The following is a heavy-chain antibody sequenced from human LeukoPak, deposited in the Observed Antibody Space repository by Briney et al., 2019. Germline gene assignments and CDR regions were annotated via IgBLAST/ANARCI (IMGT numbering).Heavy chain of an antibody. CDR1: GFSFSGYV. J-gene: IGHJ3*02. Sequence: GGSLRLSRAASGFSFSGYVMHWVRQAPGKGLEWVAFIRHDNSDKFYADSVKGRFTISSDKSKNTLYLQMNSLRPEDTAVYYCAREGVDAFDIWGQGTMVTVSS. V-gene: IGHV3-30*02. CDR2: IRHDNSDK. CDR3: AREGVDAFDI.